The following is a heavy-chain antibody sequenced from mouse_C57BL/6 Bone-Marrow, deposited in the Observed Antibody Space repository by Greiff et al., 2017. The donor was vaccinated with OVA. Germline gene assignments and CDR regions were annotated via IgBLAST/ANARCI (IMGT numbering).Heavy chain of an antibody. CDR2: IFPGSGST. Sequence: VQLQQSGPELVKPGASVKISCKASGYTFTGYYINWVKQRPGQGLEWIGWIFPGSGSTYYNEKFKGKATLTADKSSSTAYMLLSSLTSEDSAVYFCARGDYYGSKDYYAMDYWDQGTAVTVSS. D-gene: IGHD1-1*01. CDR1: GYTFTGYY. J-gene: IGHJ4*01. CDR3: ARGDYYGSKDYYAMDY. V-gene: IGHV1-75*01.